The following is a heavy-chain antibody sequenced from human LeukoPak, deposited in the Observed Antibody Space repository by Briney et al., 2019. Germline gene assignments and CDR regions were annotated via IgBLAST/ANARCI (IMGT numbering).Heavy chain of an antibody. Sequence: ESGGSLRLSCAASGFTFSSYSMNWVRQAPGKGLEWVSSISSSSSYIYYADSVKGRFTISRDNAKNSLYLQMNSLRAEDTAVYYCARDNAIAVASYFDYWGQGTLVTVSS. CDR2: ISSSSSYI. CDR3: ARDNAIAVASYFDY. D-gene: IGHD6-19*01. V-gene: IGHV3-21*04. J-gene: IGHJ4*02. CDR1: GFTFSSYS.